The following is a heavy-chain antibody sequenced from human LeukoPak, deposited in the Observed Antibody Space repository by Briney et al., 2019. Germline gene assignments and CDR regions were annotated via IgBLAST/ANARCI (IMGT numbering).Heavy chain of an antibody. V-gene: IGHV3-23*01. D-gene: IGHD3-10*01. Sequence: QPGGSLRLSCAASGFTFSSYAMSWVRQAPGKGLEWDSGISGRGGITYYADSVRGRFTISRDNSKNTLYLQMNSLRVEDTAVYYCAKDYGDGSGSYYYFEYWGQGTLVTVSS. CDR1: GFTFSSYA. J-gene: IGHJ4*02. CDR3: AKDYGDGSGSYYYFEY. CDR2: ISGRGGIT.